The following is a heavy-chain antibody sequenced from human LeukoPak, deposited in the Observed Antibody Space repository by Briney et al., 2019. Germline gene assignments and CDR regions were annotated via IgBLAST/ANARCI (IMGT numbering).Heavy chain of an antibody. CDR2: IWCDGSNK. V-gene: IGHV3-33*06. J-gene: IGHJ4*02. CDR1: GFTFSSYG. Sequence: GGSLRLSCAASGFTFSSYGMHWVRQAPGKGLEWVAVIWCDGSNKYYADSVKGRFTISRDNSKNTLYLQMNSLRAEDTAVYYCAKSHCTNGVCYPSYFDYWGQGTLVTVSS. CDR3: AKSHCTNGVCYPSYFDY. D-gene: IGHD2-8*01.